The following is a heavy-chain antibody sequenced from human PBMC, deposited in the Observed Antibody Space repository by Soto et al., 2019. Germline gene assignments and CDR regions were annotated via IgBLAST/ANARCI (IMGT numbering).Heavy chain of an antibody. CDR2: SSGSGGST. Sequence: PGGSLRLSGAASGFTFSDYSVTWVRQAPGKGLEWVSTSSGSGGSTYYADSVKGRFTISRDNSKNTLYLQMNSLRAEDTAVYYCAKDQGSSWYEIDYWGQGTLVTVSS. CDR3: AKDQGSSWYEIDY. V-gene: IGHV3-23*01. D-gene: IGHD6-13*01. J-gene: IGHJ4*02. CDR1: GFTFSDYS.